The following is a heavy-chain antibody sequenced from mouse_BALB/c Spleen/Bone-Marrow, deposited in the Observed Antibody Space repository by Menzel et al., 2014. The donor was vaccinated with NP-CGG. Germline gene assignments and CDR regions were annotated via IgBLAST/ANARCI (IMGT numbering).Heavy chain of an antibody. V-gene: IGHV7-3*02. CDR1: GFTFIDHY. Sequence: EVHLVESGGGLVQPGGSLRLSCTTSGFTFIDHYMSWVRQPPGKALEWLGFIRNKAYGYTTEYSASVKGRFTISRDNPQSILYLQMNTLRAEDSATYYCARFPMDYWGQGTSVTVSS. CDR3: ARFPMDY. J-gene: IGHJ4*01. CDR2: IRNKAYGYTT.